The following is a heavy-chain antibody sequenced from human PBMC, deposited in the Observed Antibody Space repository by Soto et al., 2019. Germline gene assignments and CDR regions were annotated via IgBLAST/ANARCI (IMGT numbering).Heavy chain of an antibody. V-gene: IGHV1-69*13. CDR1: GGTFSSYA. CDR2: IIPIFGTA. D-gene: IGHD1-26*01. CDR3: ARDRLVGARGAFDI. Sequence: SVTVSCKASGGTFSSYAISWVRQAPGQGLEWMGGIIPIFGTANYAQKFQGRVTITADESTSTAYMELSSLRSEDTAVYYCARDRLVGARGAFDIWGQGTMVTVSS. J-gene: IGHJ3*02.